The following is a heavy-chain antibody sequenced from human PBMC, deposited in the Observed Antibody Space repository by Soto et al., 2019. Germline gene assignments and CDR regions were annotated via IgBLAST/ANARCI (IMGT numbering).Heavy chain of an antibody. D-gene: IGHD5-18*01. CDR2: IWYDGTNK. CDR1: GFSFSNYG. Sequence: QVQLVESGGGVVQPGKSLRLSCVASGFSFSNYGMYWVRQAPGKGLEWVSVIWYDGTNKFYADSVKGRFTISRDNFQNTLYLQMNSLRAEDTAVYYCARNMDTALGDIDYWGQGTLVTVSS. V-gene: IGHV3-33*01. J-gene: IGHJ4*02. CDR3: ARNMDTALGDIDY.